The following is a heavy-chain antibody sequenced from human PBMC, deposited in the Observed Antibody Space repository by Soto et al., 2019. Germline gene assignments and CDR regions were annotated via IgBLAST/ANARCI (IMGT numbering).Heavy chain of an antibody. J-gene: IGHJ4*02. V-gene: IGHV3-33*01. CDR3: ARDLGTYPGSYFDY. Sequence: GGSLRLSCAASGFTFRSYGMFWVRQAPGKGLEWVALIWYDGSNKYYADSVRGRLTISRDDSKNTLYLQMNSLRAEDTAVYHCARDLGTYPGSYFDYWGQGTLVTVSS. D-gene: IGHD2-15*01. CDR2: IWYDGSNK. CDR1: GFTFRSYG.